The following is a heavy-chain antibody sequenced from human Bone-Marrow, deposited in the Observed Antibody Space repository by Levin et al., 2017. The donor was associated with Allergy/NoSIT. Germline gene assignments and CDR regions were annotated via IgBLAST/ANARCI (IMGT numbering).Heavy chain of an antibody. Sequence: SCAASGFTFSSYGMHWVRQAPGKGLEWVAVIWYDGSNKYYADSVKGRFTISRDNSKNTLYLQMNSLRAEDTAVYYCARDGINWYGYYFDYWGQGTLVTVSS. D-gene: IGHD1-1*01. CDR3: ARDGINWYGYYFDY. CDR2: IWYDGSNK. CDR1: GFTFSSYG. J-gene: IGHJ4*02. V-gene: IGHV3-33*01.